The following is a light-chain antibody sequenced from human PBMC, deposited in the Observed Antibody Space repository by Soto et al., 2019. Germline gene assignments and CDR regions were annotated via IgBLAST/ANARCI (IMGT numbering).Light chain of an antibody. CDR2: DVN. CDR1: SSDVGGYNL. CDR3: SSYKSSSTLPYV. V-gene: IGLV2-14*01. Sequence: QSALTQPASVSGSPGQSITISCTGTSSDVGGYNLVSWYQQYPDKAPKLMIFDVNTRPSGVSNRFSGSKSGNTASLTISGLHAEDEPDYYCSSYKSSSTLPYVFGTGTKLTVL. J-gene: IGLJ1*01.